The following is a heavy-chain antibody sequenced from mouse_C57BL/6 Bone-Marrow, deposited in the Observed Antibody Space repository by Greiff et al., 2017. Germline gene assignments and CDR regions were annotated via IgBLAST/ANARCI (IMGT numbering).Heavy chain of an antibody. Sequence: EVHLVESGGGLVQPGGSLKLSCAASGFTFSDYYMYWVRQTPEQRLEWVAYISNGGGSTYYPDTVKGRVTISRDNANNTLYLQMSRLKSEDTAMYYCARQGDYGSSYWYFDVWGTGTTVTVSS. CDR2: ISNGGGST. J-gene: IGHJ1*03. V-gene: IGHV5-12*01. CDR3: ARQGDYGSSYWYFDV. CDR1: GFTFSDYY. D-gene: IGHD1-1*01.